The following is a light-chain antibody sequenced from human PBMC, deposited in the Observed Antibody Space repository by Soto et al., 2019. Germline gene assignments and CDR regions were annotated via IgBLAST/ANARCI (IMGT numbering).Light chain of an antibody. V-gene: IGKV3-15*01. J-gene: IGKJ1*01. CDR2: GAS. Sequence: EIVMTQSPATLSVSPGERATLSCRASQSVRSNLAWYQQKPGQAPRLLIYGASTRATGIPARFSGSGSGTEFTLTIRSLQSEDFAVYYCQQYNNWPWTFGQGIKVEIK. CDR1: QSVRSN. CDR3: QQYNNWPWT.